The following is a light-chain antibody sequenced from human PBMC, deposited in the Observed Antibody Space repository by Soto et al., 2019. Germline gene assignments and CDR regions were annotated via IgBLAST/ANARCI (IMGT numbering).Light chain of an antibody. J-gene: IGKJ1*01. Sequence: EIVLTQSPATLSVSPGERATLSCRASHTFNSDYLTWYQQKPGQAPRLLIYDASSGATGIPARFSGSGSETEFTLTISSLQSEDFAVYSCQQYYKWPPSTFGQGTKVDIK. CDR3: QQYYKWPPST. V-gene: IGKV3D-15*01. CDR2: DAS. CDR1: HTFNSD.